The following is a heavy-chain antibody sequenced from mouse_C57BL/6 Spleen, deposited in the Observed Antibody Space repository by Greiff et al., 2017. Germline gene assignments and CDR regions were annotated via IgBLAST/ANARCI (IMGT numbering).Heavy chain of an antibody. D-gene: IGHD1-1*01. CDR2: IDPSDSYT. CDR3: ARYHYYGSSLDY. V-gene: IGHV1-69*01. Sequence: VQLQQPGAELVMPGASVKLSCKASGYTFTSYWMHWVKQRPGQGLEWIGEIDPSDSYTNYNQKFKGKSTLTVDKSSSTAYMQLSSLTSEDSAVYYCARYHYYGSSLDYWGQGTTLTVSS. J-gene: IGHJ2*01. CDR1: GYTFTSYW.